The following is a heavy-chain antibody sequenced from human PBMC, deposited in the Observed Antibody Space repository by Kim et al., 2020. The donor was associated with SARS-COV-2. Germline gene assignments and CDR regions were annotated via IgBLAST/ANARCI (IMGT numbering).Heavy chain of an antibody. D-gene: IGHD3-22*01. CDR1: GFTFGGYW. J-gene: IGHJ4*02. CDR2: INSDGRTA. Sequence: GGSLRLSCAASGFTFGGYWMHWVRQAPGKGLEWVSRINSDGRTATYADSVKGRFTISRDNAENTLYLQMNSLRAEDTAVYYCARREYYYDSTGYCDWGQGTLVTVPS. CDR3: ARREYYYDSTGYCD. V-gene: IGHV3-74*03.